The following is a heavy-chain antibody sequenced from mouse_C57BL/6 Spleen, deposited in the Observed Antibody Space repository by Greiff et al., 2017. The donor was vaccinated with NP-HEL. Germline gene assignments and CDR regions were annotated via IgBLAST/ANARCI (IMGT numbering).Heavy chain of an antibody. CDR3: ARSGNYGNSAWFAY. CDR1: GYTFTSYW. CDR2: IYPGSGST. D-gene: IGHD2-1*01. Sequence: QVQLKQPGAELVKPGASVKMSCKASGYTFTSYWITWVKQRPGQGLEWIGDIYPGSGSTNYNEKFKSKATLTVDTSSSTAYMQLSSLTSEDSAVYYCARSGNYGNSAWFAYWGQGTLVTVSA. V-gene: IGHV1-55*01. J-gene: IGHJ3*01.